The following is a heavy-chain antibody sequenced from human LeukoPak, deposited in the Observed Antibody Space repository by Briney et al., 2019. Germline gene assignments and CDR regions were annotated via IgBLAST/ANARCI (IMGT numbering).Heavy chain of an antibody. D-gene: IGHD2-2*02. CDR3: ARDPVGYCSSSSCYTGGDFDY. CDR1: GYTFRSYG. Sequence: ASVKVSCKASGYTFRSYGISWARQAPGQGLEWMGWISAYNGNTNYAQNLQGRVTMTTDTSTSTAYMELRSLRSDDTAVYYCARDPVGYCSSSSCYTGGDFDYWGQGTLVTVSS. J-gene: IGHJ4*02. V-gene: IGHV1-18*01. CDR2: ISAYNGNT.